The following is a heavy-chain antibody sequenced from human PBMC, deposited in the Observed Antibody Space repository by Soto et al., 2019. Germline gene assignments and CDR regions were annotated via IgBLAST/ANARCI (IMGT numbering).Heavy chain of an antibody. Sequence: SETLSLTCTVSGGYISDYYWSWIRQPTGKGLEWVGYIYYTGSTTYNPSLKSRLTLSVDTSKNQFSLKLRSVSAADTAVYYCARDPQGIAVDHSYYYGMDVWGQGTTVTVSS. CDR2: IYYTGST. J-gene: IGHJ6*02. D-gene: IGHD6-19*01. CDR3: ARDPQGIAVDHSYYYGMDV. V-gene: IGHV4-59*12. CDR1: GGYISDYY.